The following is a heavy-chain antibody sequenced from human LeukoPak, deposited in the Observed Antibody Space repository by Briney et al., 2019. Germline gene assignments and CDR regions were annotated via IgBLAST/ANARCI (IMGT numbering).Heavy chain of an antibody. D-gene: IGHD5-12*01. Sequence: TLSLTCTVSGGSISSGDYYWSWIRQPAGKGLEWIGRIYTSGSTNYNPSLKSRVTMSVDTSKNQFSLKLSSVTAADTAVYYCARGRSYSGYETLGYWGQGTLVTVSS. CDR2: IYTSGST. CDR3: ARGRSYSGYETLGY. CDR1: GGSISSGDYY. J-gene: IGHJ4*02. V-gene: IGHV4-61*02.